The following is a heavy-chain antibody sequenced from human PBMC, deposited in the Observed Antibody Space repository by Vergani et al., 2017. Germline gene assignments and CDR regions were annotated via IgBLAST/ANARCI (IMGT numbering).Heavy chain of an antibody. CDR2: IRGNGGST. D-gene: IGHD5-24*01. V-gene: IGHV3-23*04. Sequence: EVQLVESGGDLVQPGRSLRLSCTASGFSFGDYAMSWVRQAPGKGLEWVSTIRGNGGSTYYADSVKGRFTISRDNSKNTLYLQMNSLRAEDTAVYYCANRRDGYNPYYYNGMDVWGQGTTVTVSS. CDR3: ANRRDGYNPYYYNGMDV. J-gene: IGHJ6*02. CDR1: GFSFGDYA.